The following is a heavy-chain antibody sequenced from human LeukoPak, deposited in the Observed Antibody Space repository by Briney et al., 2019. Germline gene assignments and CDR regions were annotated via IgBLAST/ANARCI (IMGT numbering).Heavy chain of an antibody. CDR1: GFTFSSYA. CDR3: VRDDGYYYGSGTYYRH. CDR2: ISGDESRT. Sequence: GGSLRLSCAASGFTFSSYAMSWVRQAPGKGLEWVSHISGDESRTTYADSVQGRFTISRDNAKNTLYLQMNSLRVEDTAVYYCVRDDGYYYGSGTYYRHWGQGTLVTVSS. D-gene: IGHD3-10*01. V-gene: IGHV3-74*01. J-gene: IGHJ4*02.